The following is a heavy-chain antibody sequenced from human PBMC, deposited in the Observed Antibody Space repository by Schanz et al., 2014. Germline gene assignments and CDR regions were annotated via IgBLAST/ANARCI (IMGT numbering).Heavy chain of an antibody. CDR1: GFNFANHA. CDR2: ISSDGSKK. Sequence: QVQLVESGGGVVQPERSLRLSCAASGFNFANHAIHWVRQGQGNGLQWVAVISSDGSKKLYADSVKARFTISRDNSKNSVSLQMDSLRPEDTAVYFCARGYGDSPTDFWGQGTLVTVSS. V-gene: IGHV3-30*03. J-gene: IGHJ4*02. CDR3: ARGYGDSPTDF. D-gene: IGHD4-17*01.